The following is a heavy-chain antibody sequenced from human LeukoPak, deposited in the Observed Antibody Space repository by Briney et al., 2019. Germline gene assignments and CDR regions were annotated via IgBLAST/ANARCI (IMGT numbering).Heavy chain of an antibody. Sequence: SVKVSCKASGGTFSSYSMSWVRQAPGQGLEWMGRIIPIFGTANYAQKFQGRVTITTDESTSTAYMELSSLRSEDTAVYYCARGDYDSSGYYYNWGQGTLVTVPS. CDR3: ARGDYDSSGYYYN. D-gene: IGHD3-22*01. J-gene: IGHJ4*02. CDR1: GGTFSSYS. V-gene: IGHV1-69*05. CDR2: IIPIFGTA.